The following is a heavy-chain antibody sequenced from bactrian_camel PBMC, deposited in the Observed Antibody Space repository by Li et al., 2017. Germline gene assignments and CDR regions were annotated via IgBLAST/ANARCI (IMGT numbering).Heavy chain of an antibody. CDR3: ATQRYYALGPFVY. J-gene: IGHJ4*01. CDR1: GSTFRTNC. V-gene: IGHV3S53*01. CDR2: IAVYGDT. Sequence: HVQLVESGGGLVQPGGSLTLSCAASGSTFRTNCMGWFRQVPGKEQEGVAAIAVYGDTNYADFVRGRFTISKDGAQNPLLLRMHNLKPEDSAVYYCATQRYYALGPFVYWGQGTQVTVS. D-gene: IGHD5*01.